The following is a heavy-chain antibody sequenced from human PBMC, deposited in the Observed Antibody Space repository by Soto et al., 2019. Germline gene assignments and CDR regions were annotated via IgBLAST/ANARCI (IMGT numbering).Heavy chain of an antibody. CDR3: ARDPPPPDY. Sequence: QVQLVQSGAEVKKPGASVKVSCKASGYTFASYAISWMRQAPGQGLEWMGWIRAYNGNTHYAQNLQGRVTMTTDTSTSTAYMELRSLSSDDTAVYYCARDPPPPDYWGQGTLVTVSS. CDR2: IRAYNGNT. J-gene: IGHJ4*02. V-gene: IGHV1-18*01. CDR1: GYTFASYA.